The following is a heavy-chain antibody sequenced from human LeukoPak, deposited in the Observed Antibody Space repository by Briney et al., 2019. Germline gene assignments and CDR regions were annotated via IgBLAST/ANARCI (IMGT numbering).Heavy chain of an antibody. V-gene: IGHV3-21*01. CDR2: ISSSSSYI. Sequence: GGSLRLSCAASGFTFSSYSMNWVRQAPGKGLEWVSSISSSSSYIYYADSVEGRFTISRDNAKNSLYLQMNSLRAEDTAVYYCARDGKSGSYVNFQHWGQGTLVTVSS. CDR3: ARDGKSGSYVNFQH. CDR1: GFTFSSYS. J-gene: IGHJ1*01. D-gene: IGHD1-26*01.